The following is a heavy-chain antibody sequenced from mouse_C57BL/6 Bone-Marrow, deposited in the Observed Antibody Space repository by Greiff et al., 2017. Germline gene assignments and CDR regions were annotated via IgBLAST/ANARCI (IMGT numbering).Heavy chain of an antibody. CDR1: GFTFSDYY. Sequence: EVQLVESGGGLVQPGGSLKLSCAASGFTFSDYYMYWVRQTPGKRLEWVAYINNGGGNTYSPDTVKGRVTISRDNAKNTLYLQMGRLRSEDTAMYYCARLLSDYWGRGTALTVSS. CDR3: ARLLSDY. J-gene: IGHJ2*01. V-gene: IGHV5-12*01. CDR2: INNGGGNT.